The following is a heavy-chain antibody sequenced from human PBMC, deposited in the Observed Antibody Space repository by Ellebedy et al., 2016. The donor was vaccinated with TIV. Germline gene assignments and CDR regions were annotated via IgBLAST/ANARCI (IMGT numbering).Heavy chain of an antibody. J-gene: IGHJ4*02. CDR1: GFTVSGNY. CDR3: ARELAAAGFFDY. V-gene: IGHV3-21*01. CDR2: ISNSNHYI. D-gene: IGHD6-13*01. Sequence: GESLKISCAASGFTVSGNYMSWVRQAPGKGLEWVSSISNSNHYIYYADSVKGRFTISRDNAKNSLYLQMNSLRAEETAVFYCARELAAAGFFDYWGQGTLVTVSS.